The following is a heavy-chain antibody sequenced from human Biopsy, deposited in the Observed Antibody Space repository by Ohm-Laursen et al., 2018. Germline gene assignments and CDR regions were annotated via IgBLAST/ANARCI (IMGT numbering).Heavy chain of an antibody. CDR3: ATGPVQMVYANLRGEFAS. J-gene: IGHJ5*02. D-gene: IGHD2-8*01. V-gene: IGHV3-23*01. Sequence: SLRLSCAATGFTFSGYAMSWVRQGPEKGLEWVSVVTGSGRSTYYTDSVKGRFSISRDNSKNTLYLQMNSLRVEDTAVYYCATGPVQMVYANLRGEFASWGQGALVTVSS. CDR1: GFTFSGYA. CDR2: VTGSGRST.